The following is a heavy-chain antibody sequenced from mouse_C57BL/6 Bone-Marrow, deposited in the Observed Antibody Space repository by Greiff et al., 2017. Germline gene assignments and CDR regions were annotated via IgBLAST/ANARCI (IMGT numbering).Heavy chain of an antibody. CDR3: ARLGGLRQYYFDY. V-gene: IGHV1-4*01. J-gene: IGHJ2*01. D-gene: IGHD3-2*02. CDR1: GYTFTSYT. Sequence: QVQLQQSGAELARPGASVKMSCKASGYTFTSYTMHWVKQRPGQGLDWIGYINPSSGYTKYNQKFKDKATLTADKSSSTAYMQLSSLTSEDSAVYYCARLGGLRQYYFDYWGQGTTLTVSS. CDR2: INPSSGYT.